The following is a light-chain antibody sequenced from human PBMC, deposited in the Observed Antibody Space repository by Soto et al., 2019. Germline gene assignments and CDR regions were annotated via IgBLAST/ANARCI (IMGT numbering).Light chain of an antibody. CDR1: QSISDS. V-gene: IGKV1-5*01. CDR2: DAS. J-gene: IGKJ1*01. Sequence: DIQMTQSPSTLSTSIGDRVTITCRASQSISDSLAWYQQKPGKAPFLLISDASNLERGVPSRFSGSGSGTEFTLTISSMQPDDFATYYCQQYSGYSRTVGQGTKVDSK. CDR3: QQYSGYSRT.